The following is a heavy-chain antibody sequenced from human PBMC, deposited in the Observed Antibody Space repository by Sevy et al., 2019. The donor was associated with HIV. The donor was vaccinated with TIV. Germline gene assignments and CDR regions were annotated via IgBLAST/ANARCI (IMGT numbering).Heavy chain of an antibody. CDR3: ARERGGYCSGGSCYSGYYFDY. V-gene: IGHV3-30*04. CDR2: ISYDGSNK. D-gene: IGHD2-15*01. J-gene: IGHJ4*02. Sequence: GGSLRLSCAASGFTFSSYAMHWVRQAPGKGLEWVAVISYDGSNKYYADSVKGRFTISRDNSKDTLYLQMNRLRAEDTAVYYCARERGGYCSGGSCYSGYYFDYWGQGTLVTVSS. CDR1: GFTFSSYA.